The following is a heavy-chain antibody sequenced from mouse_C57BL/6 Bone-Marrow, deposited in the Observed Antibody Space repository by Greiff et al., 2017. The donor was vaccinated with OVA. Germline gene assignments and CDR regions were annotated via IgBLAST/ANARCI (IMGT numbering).Heavy chain of an antibody. V-gene: IGHV1-64*01. CDR2: IHPNSGST. J-gene: IGHJ4*01. Sequence: QVQLQQPGAELVKPGASVKLSCKASGFTFTSYWMHWVKQRPGQGLEWIGMIHPNSGSTNYNEKFKSKATLTVDKSSSTAYMQRSSLTSEDSAVYYCARLGTYYYAMDYWGQGTAGTVSS. CDR3: ARLGTYYYAMDY. CDR1: GFTFTSYW. D-gene: IGHD3-3*01.